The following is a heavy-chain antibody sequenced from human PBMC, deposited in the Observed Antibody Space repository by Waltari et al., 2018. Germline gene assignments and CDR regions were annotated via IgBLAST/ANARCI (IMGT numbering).Heavy chain of an antibody. Sequence: QVLLQESGPGLVKPSETLSLTCTVSGGSIRGYYWNWIRQPPGKGLEWIGRIYTSGSTNYNPSLKSRVTISINTSNNQFSLKLSSVTAADTAVYYCARDHYCSGGACYPGGSAFDIWGQGTMVTVSS. V-gene: IGHV4-4*07. CDR1: GGSIRGYY. CDR3: ARDHYCSGGACYPGGSAFDI. CDR2: IYTSGST. J-gene: IGHJ3*02. D-gene: IGHD2-15*01.